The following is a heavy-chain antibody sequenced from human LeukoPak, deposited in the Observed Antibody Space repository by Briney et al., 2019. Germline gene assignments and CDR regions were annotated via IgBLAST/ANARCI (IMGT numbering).Heavy chain of an antibody. Sequence: GSLRLSCAASGFTVSSNYMSWVRQAPGKGLEWVSVIYSGGSTYYADSVKGRFTISRDNSRNTLYLQMNSLRAEDTAVYYCARSRIAVAGTDYMDVWGKGTTVTDSS. CDR2: IYSGGST. V-gene: IGHV3-53*05. CDR3: ARSRIAVAGTDYMDV. J-gene: IGHJ6*03. CDR1: GFTVSSNY. D-gene: IGHD6-19*01.